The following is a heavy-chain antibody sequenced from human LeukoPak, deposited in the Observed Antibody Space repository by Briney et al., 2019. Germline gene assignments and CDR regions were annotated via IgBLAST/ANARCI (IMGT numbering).Heavy chain of an antibody. CDR1: GYTFTSYG. Sequence: ASVKVSCKASGYTFTSYGISWVRQAPGQGLEWMGWISAYNGNTNYAQKLQGRVTMTTDTSTSTAYMELRSLRSDDTAVYYCARERGHVEGVLRLGELSLYRKFDYWGQGTLVTVSS. V-gene: IGHV1-18*01. J-gene: IGHJ4*02. CDR3: ARERGHVEGVLRLGELSLYRKFDY. CDR2: ISAYNGNT. D-gene: IGHD3-16*02.